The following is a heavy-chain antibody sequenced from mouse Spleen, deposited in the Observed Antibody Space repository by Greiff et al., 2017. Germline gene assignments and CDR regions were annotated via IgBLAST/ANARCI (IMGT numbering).Heavy chain of an antibody. CDR3: ARGQRDYFDY. D-gene: IGHD3-2*01. Sequence: EVKVVESEGGLVQPGSSMKLSCTASGFTFSDYYMAWVRQVPEKGLEWVANINYDGSSTYYLDSLKSRFIISRDNAKNILYLQMSSLKSEDTATYYCARGQRDYFDYWGQGTTLTVSS. CDR1: GFTFSDYY. J-gene: IGHJ2*01. V-gene: IGHV5-16*01. CDR2: INYDGSST.